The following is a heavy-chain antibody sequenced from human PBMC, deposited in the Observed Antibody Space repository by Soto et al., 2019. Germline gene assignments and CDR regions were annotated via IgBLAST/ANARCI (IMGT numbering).Heavy chain of an antibody. Sequence: QVQLVQSGAEVKKPGASAQVSCKASGYTFTSYGISWVRQAPGQGLAWMGWISAYNGNTNYAQKLQGRVTMTTDTPTSTAYMELRGMRADDTAVYYCASDRRGYYGSGRYNSALDYWGQGTLVTVSS. CDR2: ISAYNGNT. V-gene: IGHV1-18*01. CDR3: ASDRRGYYGSGRYNSALDY. J-gene: IGHJ4*02. D-gene: IGHD3-10*01. CDR1: GYTFTSYG.